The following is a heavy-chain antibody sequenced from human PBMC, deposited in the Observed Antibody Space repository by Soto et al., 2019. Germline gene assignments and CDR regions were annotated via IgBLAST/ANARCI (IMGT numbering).Heavy chain of an antibody. CDR3: PRPEYSSCWYGENWFDP. J-gene: IGHJ5*02. D-gene: IGHD6-13*01. V-gene: IGHV1-8*01. CDR1: GYTFTSCD. CDR2: MNPNSGNT. Sequence: ASVKVSCKXSGYTFTSCDINWVRQATGQGLEWMGWMNPNSGNTGYAQKFQGRVTMTRNTSISTAYMELSSLRSEDTAVYYCPRPEYSSCWYGENWFDPWGQGTLVTVSS.